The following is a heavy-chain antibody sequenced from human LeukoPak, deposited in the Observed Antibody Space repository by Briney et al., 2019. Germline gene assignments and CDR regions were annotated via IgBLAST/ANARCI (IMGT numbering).Heavy chain of an antibody. J-gene: IGHJ4*02. D-gene: IGHD3-22*01. CDR1: GGSISSGSYY. V-gene: IGHV4-61*02. CDR2: MYTSGST. Sequence: TSETLSLTCTVSGGSISSGSYYWSWIRQPAGQGLEYIGRMYTSGSTNYNPSLKSRVTISVDTSKNQFSLKLSSVTAADTAVYYCARGPYYYDSSGSQSDYWGQGTLVTVSS. CDR3: ARGPYYYDSSGSQSDY.